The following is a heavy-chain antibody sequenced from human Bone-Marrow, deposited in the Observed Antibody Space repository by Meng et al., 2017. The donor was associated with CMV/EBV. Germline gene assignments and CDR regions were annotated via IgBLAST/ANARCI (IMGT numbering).Heavy chain of an antibody. V-gene: IGHV3-15*01. Sequence: GGSLRLSCAASGFTFSNAWMSWVRQAPGKGLEWVGRIKSKTDGGTTDYAAPVKGRFTISRDDSKNTLYLQMNSLKTEDTALYYCARTNCSSTSCYYYYGMDVWGQGTTVTGYS. D-gene: IGHD2-2*01. J-gene: IGHJ6*01. CDR3: ARTNCSSTSCYYYYGMDV. CDR1: GFTFSNAW. CDR2: IKSKTDGGTT.